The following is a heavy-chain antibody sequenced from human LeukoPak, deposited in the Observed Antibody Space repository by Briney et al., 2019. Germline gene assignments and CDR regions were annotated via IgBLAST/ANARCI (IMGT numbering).Heavy chain of an antibody. J-gene: IGHJ1*01. V-gene: IGHV1-8*02. CDR1: GGTFSSYA. D-gene: IGHD6-13*01. Sequence: ASVKVSCKASGGTFSSYAINWVRQATGQGLEWMGWMNPNSGNTAYAQKFQGRVTMTRNTSISTAYMELSSLRSDDTAVYYCARGGGSTWTQRGYFHPWGQGTLVTVSS. CDR3: ARGGGSTWTQRGYFHP. CDR2: MNPNSGNT.